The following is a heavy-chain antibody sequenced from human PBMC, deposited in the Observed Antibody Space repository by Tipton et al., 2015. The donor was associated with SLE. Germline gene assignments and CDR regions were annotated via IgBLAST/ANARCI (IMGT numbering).Heavy chain of an antibody. J-gene: IGHJ3*02. CDR1: GGSFSGYY. Sequence: TLSLTCAVYGGSFSGYYWSWIRQPPGKGLEWIGEIYHSGSTNYNPSLKSRVTISVDKSKNQFSLKLSSVTAADTAVYYCATNSGWLYDAFDIWGQGTMVSVSS. V-gene: IGHV4-34*01. CDR2: IYHSGST. CDR3: ATNSGWLYDAFDI. D-gene: IGHD6-19*01.